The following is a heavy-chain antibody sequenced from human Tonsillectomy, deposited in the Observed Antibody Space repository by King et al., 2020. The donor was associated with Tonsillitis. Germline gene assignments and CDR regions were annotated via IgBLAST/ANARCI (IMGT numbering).Heavy chain of an antibody. J-gene: IGHJ4*02. V-gene: IGHV4-39*01. Sequence: LQLQESGPGVVKPSETLSLTCTVSGGSIGSSDHYWAWIRQPPGKGLEWIGYMYYSGSIFYNPSLKGRITISGGMSGNRFSLNLSSVTAADTAVYFCARPVSGSFDYWGQGALVTVSS. D-gene: IGHD1-26*01. CDR2: MYYSGSI. CDR1: GGSIGSSDHY. CDR3: ARPVSGSFDY.